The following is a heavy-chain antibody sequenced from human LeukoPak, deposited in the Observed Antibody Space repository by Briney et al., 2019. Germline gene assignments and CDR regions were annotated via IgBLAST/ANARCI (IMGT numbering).Heavy chain of an antibody. D-gene: IGHD3-16*01. V-gene: IGHV4-59*11. CDR1: GGSTSGHY. Sequence: SETLSLTCSVSGGSTSGHYWTWIRQPPGKGLEWIGQIHYTGKPDYNPSLKSRITISVDTSKNQVSLQVSSVTAADSAIYYCARFGVDYDMDVWGHGTTVTVFS. CDR2: IHYTGKP. J-gene: IGHJ6*02. CDR3: ARFGVDYDMDV.